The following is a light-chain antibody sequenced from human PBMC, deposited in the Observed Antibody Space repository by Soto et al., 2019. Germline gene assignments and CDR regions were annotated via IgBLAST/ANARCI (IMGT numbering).Light chain of an antibody. CDR2: EVS. Sequence: ALTQPPSASGSPGQSVTITCTGTSSDVGAYKYVSWYQQYPGKAPKLMIYEVSKRPSGVPDRFSGSKSGNTASLTVSGLQAEDEADYYCTSYVGSNIWVFGGGTKVTVL. CDR3: TSYVGSNIWV. J-gene: IGLJ3*02. V-gene: IGLV2-8*01. CDR1: SSDVGAYKY.